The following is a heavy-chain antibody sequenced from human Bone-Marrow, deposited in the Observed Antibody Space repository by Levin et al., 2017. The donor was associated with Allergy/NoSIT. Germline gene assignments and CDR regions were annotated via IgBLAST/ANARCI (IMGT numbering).Heavy chain of an antibody. D-gene: IGHD1-1*01. V-gene: IGHV3-15*07. CDR2: VRSAHDGGTR. Sequence: GESLKISCVASGLTFSNAWLNWVRQAPGKGLEWVCRVRSAHDGGTRDYAAHVKRRFSISSDDSENTMFLQMKSLKTADTARSYCTTDPNWDEVEHVDYWRQGTLVTVSS. CDR3: TTDPNWDEVEHVDY. J-gene: IGHJ4*02. CDR1: GLTFSNAW.